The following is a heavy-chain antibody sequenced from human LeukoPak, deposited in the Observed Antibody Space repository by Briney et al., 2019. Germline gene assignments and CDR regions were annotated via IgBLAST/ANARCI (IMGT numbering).Heavy chain of an antibody. J-gene: IGHJ4*02. V-gene: IGHV4-38-2*02. CDR3: AREISGAPPDY. CDR1: GYSISNGYY. CDR2: IYHSGST. Sequence: PSETLSLTCTVSGYSISNGYYWGWIRQPPGKGLEWIGYIYHSGSTYYNPSLKSRVTISVDRSKNQFSLKLSSVTAADTAVYYCAREISGAPPDYWGQGTLVTVSS. D-gene: IGHD1-26*01.